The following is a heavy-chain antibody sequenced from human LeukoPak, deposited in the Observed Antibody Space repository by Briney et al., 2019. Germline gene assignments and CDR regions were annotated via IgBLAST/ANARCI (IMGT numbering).Heavy chain of an antibody. V-gene: IGHV4-4*07. Sequence: KSSETLSLTCPVSGDSMSSHYLSWIRHPAGKGLEWIGRIHISGRSNINPSLKSRLTMSVDTSKNHFSLKLVSVTAADTAVYYCARDWGRVGLRGFDPWGQGTLVTVSS. D-gene: IGHD3-16*01. J-gene: IGHJ5*02. CDR1: GDSMSSHY. CDR2: IHISGRS. CDR3: ARDWGRVGLRGFDP.